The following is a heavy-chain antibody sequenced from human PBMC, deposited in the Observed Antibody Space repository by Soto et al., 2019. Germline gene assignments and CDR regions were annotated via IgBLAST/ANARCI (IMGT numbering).Heavy chain of an antibody. CDR2: INHSGST. D-gene: IGHD2-21*01. CDR1: GGSFSGYY. J-gene: IGHJ4*02. CDR3: ARAMVVVRDFDY. Sequence: QVQLQQWGAGLLKPSETLSLTCAVYGGSFSGYYWSWIRQPPGKGLEWIGEINHSGSTNYNPSLKSRVTISVDTSKHQFSLKLSSVTAADTAVYYCARAMVVVRDFDYWGQGTLVTVSS. V-gene: IGHV4-34*01.